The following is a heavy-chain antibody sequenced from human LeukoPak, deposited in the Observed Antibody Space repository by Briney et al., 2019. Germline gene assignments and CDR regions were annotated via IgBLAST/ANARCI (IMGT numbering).Heavy chain of an antibody. CDR3: VRAYHPGGWFDP. CDR1: GFTFSSYG. V-gene: IGHV3-30*02. J-gene: IGHJ5*02. D-gene: IGHD2-2*01. Sequence: GGSLRLSCAASGFTFSSYGMHWVRQAPGKGLEWVAFIRYDGISKYYADSVKGRFTISRDNSKNTLYLQMNSLRAEDTAVHYCVRAYHPGGWFDPWGQGTLVTVSS. CDR2: IRYDGISK.